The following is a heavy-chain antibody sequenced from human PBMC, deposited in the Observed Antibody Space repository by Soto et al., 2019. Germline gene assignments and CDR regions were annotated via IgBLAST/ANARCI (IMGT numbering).Heavy chain of an antibody. CDR2: IYYSGST. Sequence: SEILYLTGTGAGGSIGGYYWSWIRPPPGKGLEWIGYIYYSGSTNYNPSLKSRVTISVDTSKNQFSLKLSSVTAADTAVYYCASSVKNHHLGFDSWGQGTLVTVSS. D-gene: IGHD3-16*02. V-gene: IGHV4-59*01. CDR3: ASSVKNHHLGFDS. CDR1: GGSIGGYY. J-gene: IGHJ4*02.